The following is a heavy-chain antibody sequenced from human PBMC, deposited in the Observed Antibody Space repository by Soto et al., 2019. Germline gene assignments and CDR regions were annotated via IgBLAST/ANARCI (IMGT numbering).Heavy chain of an antibody. Sequence: QVQLVESGGGVVQPGRSLRLSCAASGFTFSSYAMHWVRQAPGKGLEWVAVISYDGSNKYYADSVKGRFTISRDNSKNTLYLQMNSLRAEDTAVYYCARGGHIVVVTADLYYFDYWGQGTLVTVSS. CDR1: GFTFSSYA. CDR2: ISYDGSNK. V-gene: IGHV3-30-3*01. J-gene: IGHJ4*02. CDR3: ARGGHIVVVTADLYYFDY. D-gene: IGHD2-21*02.